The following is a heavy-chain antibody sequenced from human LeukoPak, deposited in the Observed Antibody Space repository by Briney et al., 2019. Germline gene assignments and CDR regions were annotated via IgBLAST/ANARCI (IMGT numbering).Heavy chain of an antibody. CDR1: GLTFSDND. CDR3: ARDRATRYFDY. CDR2: IYYDGSNK. J-gene: IGHJ4*02. V-gene: IGHV3-33*01. Sequence: PGGSLRLSCAASGLTFSDNDMHWVRQAPGQGLEWVSLIYYDGSNKYYADSVKGRFTISRDNSRNTLYLQMNSLRVEDTAVYYCARDRATRYFDYWGQGTLVTVSS. D-gene: IGHD2-15*01.